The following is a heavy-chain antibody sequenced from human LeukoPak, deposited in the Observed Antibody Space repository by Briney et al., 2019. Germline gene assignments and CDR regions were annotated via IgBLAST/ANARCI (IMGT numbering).Heavy chain of an antibody. CDR3: ARVSVVYDSSGYYARFSDY. V-gene: IGHV3-21*01. J-gene: IGHJ4*02. CDR1: GFTFSRLS. Sequence: GGSLRLSCAASGFTFSRLSMNWVRQAPGKGLEWVSSISSSSSYIYYADSVKGRFTISRDNAKNSLYLQMNSLRAEDTAVYYCARVSVVYDSSGYYARFSDYWGQGTLVTVSS. D-gene: IGHD3-22*01. CDR2: ISSSSSYI.